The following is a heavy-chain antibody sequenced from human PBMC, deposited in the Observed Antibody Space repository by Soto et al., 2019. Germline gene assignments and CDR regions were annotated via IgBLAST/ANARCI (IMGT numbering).Heavy chain of an antibody. V-gene: IGHV3-30*03. D-gene: IGHD3-10*01. CDR3: AFYGSGSTSPRPIYYYYGMDV. J-gene: IGHJ6*02. Sequence: QVQLVESGGGVVQPGRSLRLSCAASGFTFSSYGMHWVRQAPGKGLEWVAVISYDGSNKYYADSVKGRFTISRDNSKNTLYLQMNSLRAEDTAVYYCAFYGSGSTSPRPIYYYYGMDVWGQGTTVTVSS. CDR2: ISYDGSNK. CDR1: GFTFSSYG.